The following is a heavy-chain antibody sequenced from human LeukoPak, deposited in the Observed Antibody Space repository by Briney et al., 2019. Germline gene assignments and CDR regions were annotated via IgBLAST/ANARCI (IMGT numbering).Heavy chain of an antibody. J-gene: IGHJ5*02. CDR1: GFTFSSYN. CDR2: ISSSGIFI. Sequence: KPGGSLRLSCAASGFTFSSYNMNWVRQAPGKGLEWVSSISSSGIFIFYADSVKGRFTISRDNAKNSLYLHMNSLRAEDTAVYYCARGPSPYDSSGHNWFDPWGQGALVTVSS. V-gene: IGHV3-21*01. D-gene: IGHD3-22*01. CDR3: ARGPSPYDSSGHNWFDP.